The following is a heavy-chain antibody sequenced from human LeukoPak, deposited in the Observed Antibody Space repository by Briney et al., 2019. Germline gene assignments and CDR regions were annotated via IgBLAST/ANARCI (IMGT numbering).Heavy chain of an antibody. V-gene: IGHV3-30-3*01. CDR2: ISYDGSNK. CDR1: GFTFSSYA. Sequence: GGSLRLSCAASGFTFSSYAMHWVRQAPGKGLEWVAVISYDGSNKYYADSVKGRSTISRDNSKNALYVQMNSLRAEDTAVYYCARDRGTVVNQGLFDYWGQGTLVTVSS. J-gene: IGHJ4*02. CDR3: ARDRGTVVNQGLFDY. D-gene: IGHD4-23*01.